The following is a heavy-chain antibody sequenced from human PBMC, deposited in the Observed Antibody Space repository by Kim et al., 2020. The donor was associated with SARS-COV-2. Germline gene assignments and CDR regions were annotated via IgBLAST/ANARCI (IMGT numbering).Heavy chain of an antibody. CDR2: IIPIFGTA. Sequence: SVKVSCKASGGTFSSYAISWVRQAPGQGLEWMGGIIPIFGTANYAQKFQGRVTITADKSTSTAYMELSSLRSEDTAVYYCATSSTVTTYYYYYGMDVWGQGTTVTVSS. D-gene: IGHD4-17*01. V-gene: IGHV1-69*06. CDR3: ATSSTVTTYYYYYGMDV. CDR1: GGTFSSYA. J-gene: IGHJ6*02.